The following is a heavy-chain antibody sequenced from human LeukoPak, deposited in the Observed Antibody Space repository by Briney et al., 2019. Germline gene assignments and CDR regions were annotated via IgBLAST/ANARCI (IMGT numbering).Heavy chain of an antibody. D-gene: IGHD2-2*01. Sequence: GGSLRLSCAASGFTFRSYAMSWVRQAPGKGLEWVSGISGSGGSPYHADSVKGRFTISRDNSKNTLLLQMNSLRAEDTAVYYCARERYCSGTSCFELGYWGQGTLVTVSS. CDR2: ISGSGGSP. CDR1: GFTFRSYA. J-gene: IGHJ4*02. CDR3: ARERYCSGTSCFELGY. V-gene: IGHV3-23*01.